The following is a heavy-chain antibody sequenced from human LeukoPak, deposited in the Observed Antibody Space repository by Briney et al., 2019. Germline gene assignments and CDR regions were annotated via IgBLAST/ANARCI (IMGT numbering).Heavy chain of an antibody. Sequence: PGGSLRLSCAASGFTFSSYSMNWVRQAPGKGLEWVSYISSSSSTIYYADSVKGRFTISRDNVKNSLYLQMNSLRAEDTAVYYCAKDLGYDYVGWFDPWGQGTLVTVSS. J-gene: IGHJ5*02. CDR1: GFTFSSYS. CDR2: ISSSSSTI. CDR3: AKDLGYDYVGWFDP. D-gene: IGHD3-16*01. V-gene: IGHV3-48*04.